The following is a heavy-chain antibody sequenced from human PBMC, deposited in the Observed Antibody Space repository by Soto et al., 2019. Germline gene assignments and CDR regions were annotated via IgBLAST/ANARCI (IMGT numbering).Heavy chain of an antibody. CDR3: ARVWYSGYDFGFDY. CDR1: GGSISSGGYY. CDR2: IYYSGST. J-gene: IGHJ4*02. D-gene: IGHD5-12*01. V-gene: IGHV4-31*02. Sequence: PSETLSLTCTVSGGSISSGGYYWSWIRQHPGKGLEWIGYIYYSGSTYYNPSLKSRVTISVDTSKNQFSLKLSSVTAADTAVYYCARVWYSGYDFGFDYWGQGTLVTVSS.